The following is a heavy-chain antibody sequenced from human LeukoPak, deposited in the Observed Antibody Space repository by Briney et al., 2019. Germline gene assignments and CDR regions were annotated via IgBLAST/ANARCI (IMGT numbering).Heavy chain of an antibody. V-gene: IGHV1-18*01. CDR1: GYTFMSHG. J-gene: IGHJ3*02. Sequence: ASVKVSCKAYGYTFMSHGISWVRQAPGQGPEWMGWISGSSSNTNYAQRLQGRVTMTTDTSTTTAYMELRSLSSDDTDVYYCARATGTWGHDGFDIWGQGTMVTVSS. CDR2: ISGSSSNT. CDR3: ARATGTWGHDGFDI. D-gene: IGHD3-16*01.